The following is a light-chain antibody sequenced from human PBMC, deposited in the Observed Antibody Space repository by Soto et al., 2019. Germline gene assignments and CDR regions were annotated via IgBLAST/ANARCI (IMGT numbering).Light chain of an antibody. CDR2: DAS. CDR1: QSVSSY. V-gene: IGKV3-11*01. Sequence: EIVLTQSPATLSLSPGERATLSCRASQSVSSYLAWYQQKPDQAPRLLIYDASNRATGIPARFSGSGSGTDFTLTISSLEPEDFAVYYCQQRSNSFTFGPGTKVDI. CDR3: QQRSNSFT. J-gene: IGKJ3*01.